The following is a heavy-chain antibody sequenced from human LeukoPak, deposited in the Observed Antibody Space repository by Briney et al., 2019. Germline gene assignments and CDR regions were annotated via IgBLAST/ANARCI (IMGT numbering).Heavy chain of an antibody. CDR2: MNPNSGNT. CDR1: GYTFTSYD. V-gene: IGHV1-8*03. J-gene: IGHJ5*02. D-gene: IGHD3-3*01. Sequence: ASVKVSCKASGYTFTSYDINWVRQATGQGLEWMGWMNPNSGNTGYAQKFQGRVTITRNTSISTAYMELSSLRSEDTAVYYCAKAGHDSWSGSHWFDPWGQGTLVTVSS. CDR3: AKAGHDSWSGSHWFDP.